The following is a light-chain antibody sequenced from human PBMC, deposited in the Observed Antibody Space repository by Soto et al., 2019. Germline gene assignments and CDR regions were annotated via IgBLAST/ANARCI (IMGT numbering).Light chain of an antibody. CDR2: GAS. J-gene: IGKJ2*01. CDR3: HHYSNWPPYT. V-gene: IGKV3D-15*01. Sequence: EIVLTQSPGTLSLSPGEGATLSCRASQSVSSNNLAWYQQKPGRAPRLLIYGASTRATGIPARFSGSGSGTEFTLTISSLQSEDFAVYYCHHYSNWPPYTFGQGTKLEI. CDR1: QSVSSN.